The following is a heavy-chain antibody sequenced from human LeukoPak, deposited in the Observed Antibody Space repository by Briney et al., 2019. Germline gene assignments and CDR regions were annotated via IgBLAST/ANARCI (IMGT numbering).Heavy chain of an antibody. V-gene: IGHV3-23*01. Sequence: GGSLRLSCAASGFTFSSYAMSWVRQAPGRGLEWVSAISGSGGSTYYADPVKGRFTISRDNSKNTLYLQMNSLRAEDTAVYYCAKAPPYGDYGQFDYWGQGTLVTVSS. D-gene: IGHD4-17*01. J-gene: IGHJ4*02. CDR1: GFTFSSYA. CDR3: AKAPPYGDYGQFDY. CDR2: ISGSGGST.